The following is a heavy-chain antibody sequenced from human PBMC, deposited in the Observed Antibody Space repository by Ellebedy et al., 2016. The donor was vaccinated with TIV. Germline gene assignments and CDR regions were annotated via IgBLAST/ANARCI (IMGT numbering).Heavy chain of an antibody. CDR2: ISSSSSTI. Sequence: GGSLRLXCAASGFTFSSYSMNWVRQAPGKGLEWVSYISSSSSTIYYADSVKGRFTISRDNAKNSLYLHMNSLRAEDTAVYYCARGSHMTTVTTHAFDIWGQGTMVTVSS. CDR3: ARGSHMTTVTTHAFDI. J-gene: IGHJ3*02. CDR1: GFTFSSYS. D-gene: IGHD4-17*01. V-gene: IGHV3-48*04.